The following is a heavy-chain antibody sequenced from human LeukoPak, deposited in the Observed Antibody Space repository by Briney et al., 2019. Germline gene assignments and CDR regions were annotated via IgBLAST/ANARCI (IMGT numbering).Heavy chain of an antibody. D-gene: IGHD3-10*01. Sequence: AGGSLRLSCAASGFTFDDYAMHWVRQAPGKGLEWVSGISWNSGSIGYADSVKGRFTISRDNAKNSLYLQMNSLRAEDTAVYYCARDLVLLWFGESSVGMDVWGQGTTVTVSS. CDR3: ARDLVLLWFGESSVGMDV. J-gene: IGHJ6*02. V-gene: IGHV3-9*01. CDR1: GFTFDDYA. CDR2: ISWNSGSI.